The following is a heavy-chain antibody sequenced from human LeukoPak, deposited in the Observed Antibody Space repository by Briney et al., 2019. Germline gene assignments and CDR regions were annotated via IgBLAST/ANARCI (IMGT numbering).Heavy chain of an antibody. J-gene: IGHJ6*02. CDR2: IYSDGST. Sequence: GGSLRLSCAASGFTVSSNYMSWVRQAPGKGLEWVSVIYSDGSTYYADSVKGRFTISRDNSKNTLYLQMNSLRAEDTAVYYCARDQGDPYYYYGMDAWGQGTTVTVSS. CDR1: GFTVSSNY. CDR3: ARDQGDPYYYYGMDA. V-gene: IGHV3-66*02.